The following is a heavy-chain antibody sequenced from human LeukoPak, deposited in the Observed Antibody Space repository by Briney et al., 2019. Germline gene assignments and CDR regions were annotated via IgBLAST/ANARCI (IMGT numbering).Heavy chain of an antibody. Sequence: PGGSLRLSCAASGFTFSNYAMNWVRQAPGKGLEWVSALSGSGDSTYYADSVKGRFTTSRDNSKNTLYLQMNSLRAEDTAVYYCVKGLRSSGYSLFDYWGQGTLVTVSS. D-gene: IGHD3-22*01. J-gene: IGHJ4*02. CDR1: GFTFSNYA. CDR2: LSGSGDST. CDR3: VKGLRSSGYSLFDY. V-gene: IGHV3-23*01.